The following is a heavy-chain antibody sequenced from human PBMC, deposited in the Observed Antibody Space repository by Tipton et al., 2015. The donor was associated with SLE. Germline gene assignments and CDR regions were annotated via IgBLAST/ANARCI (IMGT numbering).Heavy chain of an antibody. D-gene: IGHD4-17*01. V-gene: IGHV4-4*08. J-gene: IGHJ3*02. CDR1: GGSFSGYY. CDR3: ATSDYGDYVPYAFDI. CDR2: IYTSGST. Sequence: TLSLTCAVYGGSFSGYYWSWIRQPPGKGLEWIGYIYTSGSTNYNPSLKSRVTISVDTSKNQFSLKLSSVTAADTAVYYCATSDYGDYVPYAFDIWGQGTMVTVSS.